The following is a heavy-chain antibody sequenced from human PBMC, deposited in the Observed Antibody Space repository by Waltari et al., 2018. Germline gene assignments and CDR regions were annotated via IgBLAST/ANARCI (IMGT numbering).Heavy chain of an antibody. Sequence: QVQLVESGGGVVQPGGSLRLSCAASGFTFSSYGMPWVRQAPGKGLEWVAFIRYDGSNKYYADSVKGRFTISRDNSKNTLYLQMNSLRAEDTAVYYCAKDWAVASDYWGQGTLVTVSS. J-gene: IGHJ4*02. D-gene: IGHD6-19*01. V-gene: IGHV3-30*02. CDR2: IRYDGSNK. CDR3: AKDWAVASDY. CDR1: GFTFSSYG.